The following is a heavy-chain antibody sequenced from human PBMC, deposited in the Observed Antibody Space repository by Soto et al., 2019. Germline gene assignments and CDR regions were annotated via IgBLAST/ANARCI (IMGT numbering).Heavy chain of an antibody. CDR2: ISGSGGST. Sequence: GGSLRLSCAASGFTFSSYAMSWVRQAPGKGLEWVSVISGSGGSTYYADSVKGRFSISRDNSKNTMYMQMTSLRAEDTAVYYCGTPGSSGWYYYFDYWGQGTLVTVSS. V-gene: IGHV3-23*01. J-gene: IGHJ4*02. CDR1: GFTFSSYA. D-gene: IGHD6-19*01. CDR3: GTPGSSGWYYYFDY.